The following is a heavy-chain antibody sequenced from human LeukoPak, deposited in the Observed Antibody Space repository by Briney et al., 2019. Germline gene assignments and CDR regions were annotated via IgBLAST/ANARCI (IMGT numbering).Heavy chain of an antibody. CDR2: INHGGST. CDR1: GGSFSGYY. D-gene: IGHD4-17*01. Sequence: PSETLSLTCAVYGGSFSGYYWSWIRRPPGKGLEWIGEINHGGSTNYNPSLKSRVTISVDTSKNQFSLKLSSVTAADTAVYYCARLADYGVLDYWGQGTLVTVSS. V-gene: IGHV4-34*01. J-gene: IGHJ4*02. CDR3: ARLADYGVLDY.